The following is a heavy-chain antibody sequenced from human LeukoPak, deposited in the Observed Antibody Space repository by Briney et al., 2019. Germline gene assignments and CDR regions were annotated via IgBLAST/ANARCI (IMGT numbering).Heavy chain of an antibody. CDR1: GFTFSSYA. CDR2: ISGNGGST. V-gene: IGHV3-23*01. D-gene: IGHD3-22*01. CDR3: AKSESFYYDSSGYYPS. J-gene: IGHJ5*02. Sequence: GGSLRLSCAASGFTFSSYAMSWVRQAPGKGLEWVSAISGNGGSTYYADSVKGRFTISRDNSKNTLYLQMNSLRAEDTAVYYCAKSESFYYDSSGYYPSWGQGTLVTVSS.